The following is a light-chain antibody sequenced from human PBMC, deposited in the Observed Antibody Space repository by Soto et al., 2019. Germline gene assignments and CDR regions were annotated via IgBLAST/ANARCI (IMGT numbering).Light chain of an antibody. CDR2: EVS. CDR1: SSDVGSYNY. Sequence: QSALTQPASVSGSPGQSITISCTGTSSDVGSYNYVSWYQQHPGKAPKLMIYEVSDRPSGISSRFSGSKSGNTASLTISGLQTEDEADYSCSSYTSSSTLFGTGTKGTVL. J-gene: IGLJ1*01. CDR3: SSYTSSSTL. V-gene: IGLV2-14*01.